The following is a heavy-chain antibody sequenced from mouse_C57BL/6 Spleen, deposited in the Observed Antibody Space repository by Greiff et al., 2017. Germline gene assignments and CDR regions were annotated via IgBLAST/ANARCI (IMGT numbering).Heavy chain of an antibody. J-gene: IGHJ3*01. Sequence: QVQLKESGAELVKPGASVKISCKASGYAFSSYWMNWVKQRPGKGLEWIGQIYPGDGDTNYNGKFKGKATLTADKSSSTAYMQLSSLTSEDSAVYFCARWGPVAYWGQGTLVTFSA. CDR1: GYAFSSYW. CDR2: IYPGDGDT. CDR3: ARWGPVAY. V-gene: IGHV1-80*01.